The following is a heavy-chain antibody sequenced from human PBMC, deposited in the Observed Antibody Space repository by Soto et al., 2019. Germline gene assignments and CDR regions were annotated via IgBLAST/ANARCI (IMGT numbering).Heavy chain of an antibody. Sequence: GGSLRLSCAASGFTFSSYAMSWVRQAPGKGLEWVSAISGSGGSTYYADSVKGRFTISRDNSKNTLYLHMNSMRADDTAVYYCVKSDYGDNWFDPWGQGTLVTVSS. V-gene: IGHV3-23*01. D-gene: IGHD4-17*01. J-gene: IGHJ5*02. CDR1: GFTFSSYA. CDR2: ISGSGGST. CDR3: VKSDYGDNWFDP.